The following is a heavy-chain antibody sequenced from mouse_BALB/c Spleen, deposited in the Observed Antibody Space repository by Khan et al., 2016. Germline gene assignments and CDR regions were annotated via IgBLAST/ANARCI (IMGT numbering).Heavy chain of an antibody. CDR1: GYTFSRYW. Sequence: QVQLQQSGAELMKPGASVKISCKASGYTFSRYWIEWIKERPGHGLEWIGEILPGNDSTNYNDKFKGKAAFTAESSYSTDYIQLNILTSENSAVYYCARDASWGQGTLVTVSA. J-gene: IGHJ3*01. V-gene: IGHV1-9*01. CDR3: ARDAS. CDR2: ILPGNDST.